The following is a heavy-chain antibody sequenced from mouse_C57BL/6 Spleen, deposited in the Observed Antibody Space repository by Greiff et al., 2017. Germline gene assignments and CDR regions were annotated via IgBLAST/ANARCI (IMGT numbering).Heavy chain of an antibody. V-gene: IGHV1-52*01. J-gene: IGHJ2*01. CDR1: GYTFTSYW. CDR2: IDPSDSET. Sequence: QVQLQQPGAELVRPGSSVKLSCKASGYTFTSYWMHWVKQRPIQGLEWIGNIDPSDSETHYNQKFKDKATLTVDKSSSTAYMQLSSLTSEDSAVYYCARGDYGSSYQYYFDYWGQGTTLTVSS. D-gene: IGHD1-1*01. CDR3: ARGDYGSSYQYYFDY.